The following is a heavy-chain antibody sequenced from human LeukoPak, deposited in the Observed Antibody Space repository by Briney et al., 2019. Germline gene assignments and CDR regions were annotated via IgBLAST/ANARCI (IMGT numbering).Heavy chain of an antibody. J-gene: IGHJ4*02. CDR3: ARDGGRFGDYEY. Sequence: SGGSLRLSCAASKFTFSDYYMTWVRQAPGKGLEWVANIKQDGSEKYYVDSVKGRFTISRDNAKNSLYLQMNSLRVEDTAVYYCARDGGRFGDYEYWGQGTLVTVSS. D-gene: IGHD3-10*01. CDR2: IKQDGSEK. CDR1: KFTFSDYY. V-gene: IGHV3-7*01.